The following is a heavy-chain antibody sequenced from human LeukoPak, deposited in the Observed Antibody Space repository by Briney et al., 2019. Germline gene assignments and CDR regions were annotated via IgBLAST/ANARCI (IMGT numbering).Heavy chain of an antibody. J-gene: IGHJ3*02. CDR1: GFTVSNNY. Sequence: PGGSLRLSCGAPGFTVSNNYMSWVRQAPGKGLEWVSAVYGGDTTYYADSVKGRFTISRDNSKNMVYLQMNSLRGDDTAVYYCAGVLRGAFDIWGQGKMVAVSS. V-gene: IGHV3-53*01. CDR3: AGVLRGAFDI. CDR2: VYGGDTT.